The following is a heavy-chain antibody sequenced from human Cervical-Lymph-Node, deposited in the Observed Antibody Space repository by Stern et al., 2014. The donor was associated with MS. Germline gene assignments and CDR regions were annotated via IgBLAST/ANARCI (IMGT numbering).Heavy chain of an antibody. CDR3: ARVRGPSYDSNDYLFDS. CDR2: IYHTGTT. CDR1: SGSISDIGYS. Sequence: QVQLQESGSGLVKPSQTLSLTCVVSSGSISDIGYSWSWIRQPPGKGLEWVGYIYHTGTTGSNPSLKSRITISVDRSKNQFSLTLSSVTAADTATYYCARVRGPSYDSNDYLFDSWGQGTLVTVSS. D-gene: IGHD3-16*01. V-gene: IGHV4-30-2*01. J-gene: IGHJ4*02.